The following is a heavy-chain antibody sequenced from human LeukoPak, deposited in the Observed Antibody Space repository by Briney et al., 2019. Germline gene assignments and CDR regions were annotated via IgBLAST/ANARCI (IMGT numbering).Heavy chain of an antibody. Sequence: GASVKVSCKASGNTFTNYYMHWVRQAPGQGLEWMGIINPSAGTTTYAQKFQGRVTMTRDTSTSTVYMELSSVTAADTAVYYCARHVRGPAARNWFDPWGQGTLVTVSS. CDR1: GNTFTNYY. J-gene: IGHJ5*02. CDR2: INPSAGTT. D-gene: IGHD2-2*01. V-gene: IGHV1-46*01. CDR3: ARHVRGPAARNWFDP.